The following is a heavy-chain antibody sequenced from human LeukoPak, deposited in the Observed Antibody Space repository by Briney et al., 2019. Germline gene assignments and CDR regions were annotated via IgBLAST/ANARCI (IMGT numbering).Heavy chain of an antibody. J-gene: IGHJ1*01. CDR1: GFTFSSYS. Sequence: PGGSLRLSCAASGFTFSSYSMNWVRQAPGKGLEWVSSISSSSSYIYYADSVKGRFTISRDNAKNSLHLQMNSLRVEDTAVYYCAGPLGSPYFHHWGQGTLVTVSS. D-gene: IGHD3-10*01. V-gene: IGHV3-21*01. CDR3: AGPLGSPYFHH. CDR2: ISSSSSYI.